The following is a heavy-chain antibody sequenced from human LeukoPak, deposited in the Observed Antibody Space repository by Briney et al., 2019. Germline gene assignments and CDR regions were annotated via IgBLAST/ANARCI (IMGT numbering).Heavy chain of an antibody. V-gene: IGHV4-4*07. CDR2: IYTSGST. CDR3: TRESGYSGYDSIDY. Sequence: SETLSLTCTVSGGSISSYYWSWIRQPAGKGLEWIGRIYTSGSTNYNPSLKSRVTISVDTSKNQFSLKLSSVTAADTAVYYCTRESGYSGYDSIDYWGQGTLVTVSS. J-gene: IGHJ4*02. D-gene: IGHD5-12*01. CDR1: GGSISSYY.